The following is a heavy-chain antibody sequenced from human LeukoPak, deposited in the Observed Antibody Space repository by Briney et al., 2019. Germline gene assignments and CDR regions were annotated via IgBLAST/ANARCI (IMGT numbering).Heavy chain of an antibody. D-gene: IGHD3-10*01. CDR1: GYTFTSYG. CDR2: ISAYNGNT. CDR3: ARWYYGSGRANWFDP. Sequence: GASVKVSCKASGYTFTSYGISWVRQAPGQGLEWMGWISAYNGNTNYAQKLQGRVTMTTDTSTSTAYMELRSLRSDDTAVYYCARWYYGSGRANWFDPWGQGTLVTVSS. V-gene: IGHV1-18*01. J-gene: IGHJ5*02.